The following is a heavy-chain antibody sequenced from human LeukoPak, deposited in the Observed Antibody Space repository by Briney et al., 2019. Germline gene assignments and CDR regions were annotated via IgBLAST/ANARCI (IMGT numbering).Heavy chain of an antibody. V-gene: IGHV3-7*03. CDR1: GFTFSSYW. CDR3: ARDDQAVGAAVDAFDI. CDR2: IKQDGSEK. J-gene: IGHJ3*02. D-gene: IGHD1-26*01. Sequence: PGGSLRLSCAASGFTFSSYWMSWVRQAPGKGLEWVANIKQDGSEKYYVDSVKGRFTISRDNAKSSLYLQMNSLRAEDTAVYYCARDDQAVGAAVDAFDIWGQGTMVTVSS.